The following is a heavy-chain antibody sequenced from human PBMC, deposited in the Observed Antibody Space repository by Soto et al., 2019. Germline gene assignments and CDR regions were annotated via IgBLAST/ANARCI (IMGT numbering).Heavy chain of an antibody. CDR3: ARGVRGMCMVRGVMVDY. V-gene: IGHV4-31*03. CDR2: IYYSGST. Sequence: QVQLQESGPGLVKPSQTLSLTCTVSGGSISSGGYYWSWIRQHPGKGLEWIGYIYYSGSTYYNPSLKSRVTLSVDTSKNQFSLKLSSVTAADTAAYYCARGVRGMCMVRGVMVDYWGQGTLVTVSS. D-gene: IGHD3-10*01. CDR1: GGSISSGGYY. J-gene: IGHJ4*02.